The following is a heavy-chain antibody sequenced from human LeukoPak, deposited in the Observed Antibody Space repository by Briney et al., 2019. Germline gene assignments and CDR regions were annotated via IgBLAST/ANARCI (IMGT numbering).Heavy chain of an antibody. J-gene: IGHJ3*02. CDR2: IKQDGSEK. D-gene: IGHD1-26*01. Sequence: GGSLRLSCAASGFTFSSYWMSWVRQAPGKGLEWVANIKQDGSEKYYVDSVKGRFTISRDNAKNSLYLQMNSLRAEDMALYYCAKFSDGSDGDDAFDIWGQGTMVTVSS. CDR1: GFTFSSYW. CDR3: AKFSDGSDGDDAFDI. V-gene: IGHV3-7*03.